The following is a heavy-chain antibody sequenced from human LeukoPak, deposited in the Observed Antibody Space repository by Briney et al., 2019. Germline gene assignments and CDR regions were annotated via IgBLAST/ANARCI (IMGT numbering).Heavy chain of an antibody. Sequence: GASVKVSCKASGYTFTSYGISWVRQAPGQGLEWMGWISAYNGNTNYAQKLQGRVTMTTDTSTSTAYMELRSLRSDDTAVYYCARDRNHYGSGSYLGGNDYWGQGTLVTVSS. CDR1: GYTFTSYG. V-gene: IGHV1-18*01. CDR2: ISAYNGNT. J-gene: IGHJ4*02. CDR3: ARDRNHYGSGSYLGGNDY. D-gene: IGHD3-10*01.